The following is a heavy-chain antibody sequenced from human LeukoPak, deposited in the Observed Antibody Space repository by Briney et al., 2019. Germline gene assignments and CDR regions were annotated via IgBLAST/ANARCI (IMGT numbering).Heavy chain of an antibody. Sequence: SETLSLTCTVSGGPLSIRIYFWGWTPQARGKGLEGIGNIYPRGTTYSTPSLKSRVTISADTSKNQFSLKLSSVTAADTAVYYCARLGSWFDPWGQGTLVTVSS. CDR3: ARLGSWFDP. CDR1: GGPLSIRIYF. V-gene: IGHV4-39*01. J-gene: IGHJ5*02. CDR2: IYPRGTT. D-gene: IGHD2-2*03.